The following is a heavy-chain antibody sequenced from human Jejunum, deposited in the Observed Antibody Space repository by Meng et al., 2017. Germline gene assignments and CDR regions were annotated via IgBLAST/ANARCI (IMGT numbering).Heavy chain of an antibody. CDR3: ARGSTRMDDA. D-gene: IGHD2-15*01. Sequence: QVQLVQSGAEVKKPGASVKVSCRTSGYTFTTYYLNWVRQASGQGFEWMVWMHPSSGDTDYAQKFQGRVSMTRDTSINTAYLELYSLRSEDTAVYYCARGSTRMDDAWGQGTLVTVSS. CDR1: GYTFTTYY. CDR2: MHPSSGDT. V-gene: IGHV1-8*01. J-gene: IGHJ5*02.